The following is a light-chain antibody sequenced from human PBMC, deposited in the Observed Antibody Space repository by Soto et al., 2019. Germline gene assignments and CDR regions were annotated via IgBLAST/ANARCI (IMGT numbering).Light chain of an antibody. CDR3: QQYSRSPWT. CDR2: KAS. J-gene: IGKJ1*01. CDR1: QSISNW. Sequence: DIQMTQSPSTLSASVGDRVTITCRASQSISNWLAWYQQKPGKAPKSLIYKASSLESGVPSRFSGSGSGTEFILTISSLQPDDFATYYCQQYSRSPWTFGQGTKVEIK. V-gene: IGKV1-5*03.